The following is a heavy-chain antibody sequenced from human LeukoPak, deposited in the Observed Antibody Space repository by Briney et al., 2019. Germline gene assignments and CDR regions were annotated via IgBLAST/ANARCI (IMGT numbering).Heavy chain of an antibody. J-gene: IGHJ4*02. CDR1: GGSFSGYY. Sequence: SETLSLTCAVYGGSFSGYYWSWIRQPPGKGLEWIGEINHSGSTNYNPSLKSRVTISVDTSKNQFSPKLSSVTAADTAVYYCARGQPWYYYDSSGYYYYYWGQGTLVTVS. V-gene: IGHV4-34*01. CDR2: INHSGST. CDR3: ARGQPWYYYDSSGYYYYY. D-gene: IGHD3-22*01.